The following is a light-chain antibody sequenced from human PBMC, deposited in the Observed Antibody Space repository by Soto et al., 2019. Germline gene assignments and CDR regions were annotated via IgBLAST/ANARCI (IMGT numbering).Light chain of an antibody. Sequence: FQMTQSPSTLSASVGDRVNITCRASQTIFSWLAWYQQKPGKAPKLLIYKAPSLESGVPSRYSGSGSGTEFTLTISGLQPDDFATYFCQQYNSYPYSFGQGTKMEIK. CDR2: KAP. V-gene: IGKV1-5*03. CDR3: QQYNSYPYS. J-gene: IGKJ2*03. CDR1: QTIFSW.